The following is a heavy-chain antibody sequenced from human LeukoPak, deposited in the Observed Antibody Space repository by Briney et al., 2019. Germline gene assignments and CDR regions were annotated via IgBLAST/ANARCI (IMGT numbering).Heavy chain of an antibody. CDR3: ARDAYYYGSVSPYYFDY. CDR2: IYTSGST. D-gene: IGHD3-10*01. Sequence: SETLSLTCTVSGGSISSYYWSWIRQPAGKGLEWIGRIYTSGSTNYNPSLKSRVTMSVDTSKNQFSLKLSSVTAADTAVYYCARDAYYYGSVSPYYFDYWGQGTLVTVSS. J-gene: IGHJ4*02. CDR1: GGSISSYY. V-gene: IGHV4-4*07.